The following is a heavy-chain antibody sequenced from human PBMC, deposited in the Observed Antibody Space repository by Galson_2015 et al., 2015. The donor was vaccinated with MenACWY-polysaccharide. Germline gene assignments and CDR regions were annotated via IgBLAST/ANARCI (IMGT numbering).Heavy chain of an antibody. CDR3: AKDSTDFWSVAGRFDH. Sequence: SAIRSSGTNTYYADSVKGRFTISRDSSKNTLYLQMNSLRAEDTAVYYCAKDSTDFWSVAGRFDHWGQGTLVTVSS. J-gene: IGHJ5*02. D-gene: IGHD3-3*01. V-gene: IGHV3-23*01. CDR2: IRSSGTNT.